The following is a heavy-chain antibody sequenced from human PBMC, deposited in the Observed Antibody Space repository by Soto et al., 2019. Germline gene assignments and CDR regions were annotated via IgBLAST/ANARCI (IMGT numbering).Heavy chain of an antibody. V-gene: IGHV4-4*02. D-gene: IGHD3-22*01. CDR2: LSHSGIT. CDR1: GDSISRSHW. J-gene: IGHJ4*02. CDR3: TRGRYDRSGCDH. Sequence: QVQLQESGPGLVRPSGALSVTCTVSGDSISRSHWCRWGRQSPGKGLEWIGELSHSGITNYKPSLMSRVTISGDKSKNQLSLKVTSVTAADTAVYYCTRGRYDRSGCDHGSQGTVASVSS.